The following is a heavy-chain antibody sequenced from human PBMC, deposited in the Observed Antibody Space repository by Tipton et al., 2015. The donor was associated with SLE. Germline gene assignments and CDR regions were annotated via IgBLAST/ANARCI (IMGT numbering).Heavy chain of an antibody. V-gene: IGHV1-3*01. J-gene: IGHJ4*02. CDR3: ARGGFLATQDH. Sequence: QLVQSGAEVKKPGASVKVSCKASGYTFSNYVMYWVRQDPGQRLEWVGWINAGNGNTEYSHKFRGRVIISRDTSASTSYMEMRSLRSEDTAVYYCARGGFLATQDHWGQGTLVTVSS. CDR2: INAGNGNT. D-gene: IGHD2/OR15-2a*01. CDR1: GYTFSNYV.